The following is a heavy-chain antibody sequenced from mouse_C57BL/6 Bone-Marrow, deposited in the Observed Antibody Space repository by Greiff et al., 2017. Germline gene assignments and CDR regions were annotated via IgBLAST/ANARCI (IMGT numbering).Heavy chain of an antibody. V-gene: IGHV1-64*01. CDR1: GYTFTSYW. CDR3: HYYGSSPYYAIDY. J-gene: IGHJ4*01. CDR2: IHPNSGST. Sequence: QVQLQQPGAELVKPGASVKLSCKASGYTFTSYWMHWVKQRPGQGLEWIGMIHPNSGSTNYNEKFKSKATLTVDKSSSTAYMQLSSLTSEDSAVYYCHYYGSSPYYAIDYWGQGTSVTVSS. D-gene: IGHD1-1*01.